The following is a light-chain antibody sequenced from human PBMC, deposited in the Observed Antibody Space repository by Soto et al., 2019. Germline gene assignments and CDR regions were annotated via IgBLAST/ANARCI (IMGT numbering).Light chain of an antibody. CDR2: GAS. V-gene: IGKV3-15*01. J-gene: IGKJ1*01. CDR3: QQYNNWLSWT. Sequence: EIVLTQSPATLSVSPGERATVSCRASQGINNNLAWYQQKPGQAPRLLIYGASTRVTGIPARFSGSGSGTEFTLSISSLQSEDFAVYYCQQYNNWLSWTFGQGTKV. CDR1: QGINNN.